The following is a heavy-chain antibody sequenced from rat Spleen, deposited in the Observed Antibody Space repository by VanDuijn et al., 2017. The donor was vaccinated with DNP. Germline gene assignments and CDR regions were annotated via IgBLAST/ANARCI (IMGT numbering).Heavy chain of an antibody. V-gene: IGHV2-41*01. CDR3: ASGGRGGAMNA. J-gene: IGHJ4*01. D-gene: IGHD1-11*01. CDR2: IWNTGGT. Sequence: QVQLKESGPGLGQPSQTLSLTCTVAGFSLTNYNMHWVRQPPGKDLEWMGVIWNTGGTLYNSALKSRLSISKDTSKSQVFLKMNSLQTEDTATYYGASGGRGGAMNAWGQGTSVTVSS. CDR1: GFSLTNYN.